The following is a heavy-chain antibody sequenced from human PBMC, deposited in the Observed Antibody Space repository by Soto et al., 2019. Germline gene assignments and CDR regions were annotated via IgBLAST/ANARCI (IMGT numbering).Heavy chain of an antibody. J-gene: IGHJ4*02. Sequence: QITLKESGPTLVKPTQTLTLTCTFSGFSLRSSGVGVAWIRQPPGKALEWLALIYWDDDKLYSTSLRSRLTITEDTTKNQLVLTLTIMDPVDTAKDFCAHNGGSGSFPDYWGQGTLVTVSS. D-gene: IGHD3-10*01. CDR2: IYWDDDK. V-gene: IGHV2-5*02. CDR1: GFSLRSSGVG. CDR3: AHNGGSGSFPDY.